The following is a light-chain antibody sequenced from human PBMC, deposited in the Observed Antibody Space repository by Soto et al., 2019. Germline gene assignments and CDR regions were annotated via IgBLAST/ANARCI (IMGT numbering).Light chain of an antibody. Sequence: QSALTQPASVSGSPGQSITISCTGTSSDIGAYNSVSWYQHHPGKAPKLIVFQVSFRPSAVSDRFSGSKSDNTASLTISGLQNEEEADSSCLSYKARSTFVFGTGTKVTV. V-gene: IGLV2-14*01. CDR2: QVS. CDR3: LSYKARSTFV. CDR1: SSDIGAYNS. J-gene: IGLJ1*01.